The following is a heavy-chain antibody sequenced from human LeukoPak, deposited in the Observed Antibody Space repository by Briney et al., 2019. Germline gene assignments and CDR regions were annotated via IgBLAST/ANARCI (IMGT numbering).Heavy chain of an antibody. J-gene: IGHJ3*02. CDR3: ARELGSSYRAFDI. V-gene: IGHV4-39*07. CDR2: IYYSGST. CDR1: GGSISSSSYY. D-gene: IGHD5-18*01. Sequence: PSETLSLTCTVSGGSISSSSYYWGWIRQPPGKGLEWIGSIYYSGSTYYNPSLKSRVTISVDTSKNQFSLKLSSVTAADTAVYYCARELGSSYRAFDIWGQGTMVTVSS.